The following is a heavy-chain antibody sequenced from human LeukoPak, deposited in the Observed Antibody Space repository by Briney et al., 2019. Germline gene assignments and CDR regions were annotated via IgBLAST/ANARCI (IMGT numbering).Heavy chain of an antibody. CDR1: GFTVSSNY. D-gene: IGHD6-19*01. CDR2: IYSGGST. Sequence: PGGSLRLSCAASGFTVSSNYMSWVRQAPGKGLEWVSVIYSGGSTYYADSVKGRFTISRDNSRNTLYLQMNSLRAEDTAVYYCAKDKSVAGDGYFDYWGQGTLVTVSS. V-gene: IGHV3-53*01. J-gene: IGHJ4*02. CDR3: AKDKSVAGDGYFDY.